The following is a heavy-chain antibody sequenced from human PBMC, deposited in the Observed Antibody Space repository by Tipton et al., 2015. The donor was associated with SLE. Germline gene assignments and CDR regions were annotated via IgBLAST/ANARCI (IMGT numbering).Heavy chain of an antibody. D-gene: IGHD1-26*01. J-gene: IGHJ5*02. CDR1: GYSFTSYW. Sequence: VQLVQSGAEVKKSGESLKISCKGSGYSFTSYWISWVRQMPGKGLEWMGRIDPSDSYTNYSPSFQGHVTISVDKSISTAYLQWSSLKASDTAMYYCARHGGAVGASPAANLWGQGTLVTVSS. CDR3: ARHGGAVGASPAANL. V-gene: IGHV5-10-1*01. CDR2: IDPSDSYT.